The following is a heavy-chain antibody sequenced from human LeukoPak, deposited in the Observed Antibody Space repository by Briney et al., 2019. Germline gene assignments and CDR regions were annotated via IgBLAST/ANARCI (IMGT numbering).Heavy chain of an antibody. Sequence: ASVKVSCNASGSTFTSYGISWVRQAPGQGLKWMGWISAYNGNTNYAQKLQGRVTMTTDTSTSTAYMELRSLRSDDTAVYYCARDIGEGDIVVVPAALDYWGQGTLVTVSS. J-gene: IGHJ4*02. CDR3: ARDIGEGDIVVVPAALDY. CDR1: GSTFTSYG. D-gene: IGHD2-2*01. V-gene: IGHV1-18*01. CDR2: ISAYNGNT.